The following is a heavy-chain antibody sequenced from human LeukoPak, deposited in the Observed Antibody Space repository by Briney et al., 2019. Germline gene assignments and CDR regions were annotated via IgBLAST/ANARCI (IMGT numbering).Heavy chain of an antibody. Sequence: ASVKVSCKASGYTFTSYGISWVRQAPGQGLEWMGWISAYNGNTNYAQKLQGRVTMTTDTSTSTAYMELRSLRSDDTAVYYCAREHAATYYYYYYMDVWGKGTTVTVSS. CDR3: AREHAATYYYYYYMDV. V-gene: IGHV1-18*01. J-gene: IGHJ6*03. CDR2: ISAYNGNT. D-gene: IGHD2-15*01. CDR1: GYTFTSYG.